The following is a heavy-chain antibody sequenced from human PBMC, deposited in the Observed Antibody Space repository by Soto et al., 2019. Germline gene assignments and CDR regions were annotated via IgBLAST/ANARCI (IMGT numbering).Heavy chain of an antibody. D-gene: IGHD3-22*01. CDR3: AIVLSNGWFLLRSDY. V-gene: IGHV1-18*01. J-gene: IGHJ4*02. Sequence: GASVKVSCKASGYTFTSYGISWVRQAPGQGLEWMGWISAYNGNTNYAQKLQGRVTMTTDTSTSTAYMELRSLRSDDTAVYYCAIVLSNGWFLLRSDYWGQGSLVPVSS. CDR1: GYTFTSYG. CDR2: ISAYNGNT.